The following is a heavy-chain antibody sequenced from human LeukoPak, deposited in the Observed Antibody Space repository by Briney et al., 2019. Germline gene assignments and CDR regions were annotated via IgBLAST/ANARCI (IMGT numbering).Heavy chain of an antibody. CDR1: GFTFSSYS. D-gene: IGHD6-13*01. Sequence: GGSLRLSCAASGFTFSSYSMNWVRQAPGKGLEWVSSISSSSSYIYYADSVKGRFTISRDSAKNSLYLQMNSLRAEDTAVYYCARVLSSSWFSSYERALYYFDYWGQGTLVTVSS. V-gene: IGHV3-21*01. CDR2: ISSSSSYI. J-gene: IGHJ4*02. CDR3: ARVLSSSWFSSYERALYYFDY.